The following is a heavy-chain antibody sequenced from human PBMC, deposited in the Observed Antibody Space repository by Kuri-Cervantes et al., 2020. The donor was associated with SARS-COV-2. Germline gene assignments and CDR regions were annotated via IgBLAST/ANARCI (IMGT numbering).Heavy chain of an antibody. J-gene: IGHJ3*01. CDR1: GYTLTEMS. Sequence: ASVKVSCKVSGYTLTEMSMHWVRQVPAKGLEWIGGFFPYDGEAVYAQKFQGRVRMTDDTSANTAHMELSSLTSDDTAVYYCATDQPRGLGYFDAFPLWGQGTMVTVSS. D-gene: IGHD3/OR15-3a*01. V-gene: IGHV1-24*01. CDR3: ATDQPRGLGYFDAFPL. CDR2: FFPYDGEA.